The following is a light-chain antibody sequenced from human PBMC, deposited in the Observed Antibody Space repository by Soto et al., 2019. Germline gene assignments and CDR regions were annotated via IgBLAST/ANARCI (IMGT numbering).Light chain of an antibody. V-gene: IGKV1-5*03. CDR2: KAS. CDR3: QQYNSHPRT. Sequence: DIQMTQSPSTLSASVGDRVTITCRASESISGWLAWYQQKPGKAPKLVIFKASTLESGVPSRFSGSGSGTDFTLSISSLQPDDFATYYCQQYNSHPRTFGQGTKVEIK. J-gene: IGKJ1*01. CDR1: ESISGW.